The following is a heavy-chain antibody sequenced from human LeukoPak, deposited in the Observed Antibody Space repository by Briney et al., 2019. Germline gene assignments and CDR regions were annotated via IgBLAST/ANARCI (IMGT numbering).Heavy chain of an antibody. J-gene: IGHJ5*02. D-gene: IGHD2-2*01. Sequence: PSETLSLTCAVYGGSFSGYYWSWIRQPPGKGLEWIGEINHSGSTNYNPSLKSRVTISVDTSKDQFSLKLSSVTAADTAVYYCARGGDIIVVPAATRFGPWRQGTLVTVSS. V-gene: IGHV4-34*01. CDR3: ARGGDIIVVPAATRFGP. CDR1: GGSFSGYY. CDR2: INHSGST.